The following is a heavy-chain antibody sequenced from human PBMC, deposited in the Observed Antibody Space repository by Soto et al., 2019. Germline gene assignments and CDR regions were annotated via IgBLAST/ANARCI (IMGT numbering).Heavy chain of an antibody. Sequence: PGGSLRLSCAASGFTFSTYAIHWVRQAPGKGLEWVAVISYDGSNIYYADSVKGRFTISRDNSKSTLYLQMNSLRPEDTAVYYCARSPHSGSSGGWFDPWGQGTLVTVSS. CDR2: ISYDGSNI. V-gene: IGHV3-30-3*01. D-gene: IGHD1-26*01. J-gene: IGHJ5*02. CDR1: GFTFSTYA. CDR3: ARSPHSGSSGGWFDP.